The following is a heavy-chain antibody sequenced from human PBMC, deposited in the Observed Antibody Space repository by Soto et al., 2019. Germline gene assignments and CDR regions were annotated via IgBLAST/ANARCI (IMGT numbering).Heavy chain of an antibody. D-gene: IGHD4-4*01. CDR1: GFSFASPW. CDR2: IYPGDSDT. Sequence: PGESLKISCKGSGFSFASPWIGWVRQMPGKGLEWMGVIYPGDSDTRYSPSFQGQVTISADKSISTAYLQWSSLKASDTAMYYCARGDYRVLEFWGQGTLVTVSS. CDR3: ARGDYRVLEF. V-gene: IGHV5-51*01. J-gene: IGHJ4*02.